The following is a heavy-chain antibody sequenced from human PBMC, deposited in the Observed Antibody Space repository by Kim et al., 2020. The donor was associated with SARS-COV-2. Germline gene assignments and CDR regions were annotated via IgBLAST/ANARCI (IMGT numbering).Heavy chain of an antibody. D-gene: IGHD6-13*01. CDR1: GFTFSSYA. V-gene: IGHV3-30-3*01. CDR2: ISYDGSNK. J-gene: IGHJ4*01. CDR3: ATNWEGVGGIAATVFDY. Sequence: GGSLRLSCAASGFTFSSYAMHWVRQAPGKGLEWVAVISYDGSNKYYADSVKGRFTISRDNSKNTLYLQMNSLRAEDTAVYYCATNWEGVGGIAATVFDY.